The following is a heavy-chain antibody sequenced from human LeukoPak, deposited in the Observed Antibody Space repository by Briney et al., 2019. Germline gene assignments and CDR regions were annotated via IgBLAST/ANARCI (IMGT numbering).Heavy chain of an antibody. V-gene: IGHV4-34*01. J-gene: IGHJ4*02. D-gene: IGHD5-12*01. CDR3: ARSFREKWLRPGGYYFDY. CDR2: INHSGST. Sequence: SETLSLTCPVYGGSFSGYYWSWIRQPPGKGLEWIGEINHSGSTNYNPSLKSRVTISVDTSKNQFSLKLSSVTAADTAVYYCARSFREKWLRPGGYYFDYWGQGTLVTVSS. CDR1: GGSFSGYY.